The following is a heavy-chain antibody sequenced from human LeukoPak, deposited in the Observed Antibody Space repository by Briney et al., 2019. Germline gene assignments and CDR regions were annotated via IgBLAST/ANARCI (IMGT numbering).Heavy chain of an antibody. V-gene: IGHV3-23*01. J-gene: IGHJ5*02. Sequence: GGSLRLSCAVSGFTFSSCAMSWVRQAAGKGLEYVSSISGGGGNTNYADSVKGRFTISRDNSKNTLYLQMNSLRAEDTAVYYCARDRRVLWFGGLGGFDPWGQGTLVTVSS. D-gene: IGHD3-10*01. CDR2: ISGGGGNT. CDR3: ARDRRVLWFGGLGGFDP. CDR1: GFTFSSCA.